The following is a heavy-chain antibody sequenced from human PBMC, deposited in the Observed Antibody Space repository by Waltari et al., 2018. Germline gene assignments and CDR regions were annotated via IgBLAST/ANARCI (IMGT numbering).Heavy chain of an antibody. J-gene: IGHJ4*02. Sequence: EVQLVESGGGLVQPGGSLRLSCAASGFTFSSYEMNWVRQAPGKGLEWVSYISSSGSTLYYADSVKGRFTISRDNAKNSLYLQMNSLRAEDTAVYYCARDLIHMTNWGQGTLVTVSS. CDR1: GFTFSSYE. CDR2: ISSSGSTL. CDR3: ARDLIHMTN. D-gene: IGHD3-16*01. V-gene: IGHV3-48*03.